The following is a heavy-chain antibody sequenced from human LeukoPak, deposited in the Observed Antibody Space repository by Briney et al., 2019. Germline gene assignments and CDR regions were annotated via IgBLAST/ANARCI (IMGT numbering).Heavy chain of an antibody. CDR2: ISDSGRT. V-gene: IGHV4-59*11. CDR3: ARSLHDYVWGRSSPSAFDI. CDR1: GGSISCHY. J-gene: IGHJ3*02. Sequence: SETLSLTWSVSGGSISCHYWSWIRQPPGKGLEWIGYISDSGRTNYNPSLRSRVSISVDTSKNQFSLNLRSVTAADTAVYSCARSLHDYVWGRSSPSAFDIWGQGTMVTVSS. D-gene: IGHD3-16*01.